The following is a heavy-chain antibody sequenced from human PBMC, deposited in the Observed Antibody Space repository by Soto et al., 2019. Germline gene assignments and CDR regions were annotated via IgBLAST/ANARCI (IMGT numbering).Heavy chain of an antibody. J-gene: IGHJ2*01. Sequence: EVQLVESGGGLVKPGGSLRLSCAASGFTFTDYTMNWDRQAPGKGLEWVSSITTSSTYIHYADSVKGRFTISKDNAKNSLFLQMNSLRAEDTAVYSCARDRTTGHRWLVRRWYVDLWGRGTLVTVSS. CDR3: ARDRTTGHRWLVRRWYVDL. CDR1: GFTFTDYT. D-gene: IGHD6-19*01. CDR2: ITTSSTYI. V-gene: IGHV3-21*01.